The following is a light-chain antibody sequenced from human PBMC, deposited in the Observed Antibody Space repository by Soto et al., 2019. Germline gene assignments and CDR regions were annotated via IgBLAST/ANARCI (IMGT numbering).Light chain of an antibody. CDR3: SSYTASSTLL. V-gene: IGLV2-14*02. Sequence: QSALTQPASVSGSPGQSITISCTGTSSDVGSYNLVSWYQQHPGKAPKLMIYEGSKRPSGVSNRFSGSKSGNTASLTISGLQADDEADYYCSSYTASSTLLFGTGTKVTVL. CDR1: SSDVGSYNL. CDR2: EGS. J-gene: IGLJ1*01.